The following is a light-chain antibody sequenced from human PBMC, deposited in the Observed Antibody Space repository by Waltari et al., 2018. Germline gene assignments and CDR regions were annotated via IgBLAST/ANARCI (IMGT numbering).Light chain of an antibody. J-gene: IGLJ2*01. CDR3: NSYTSSSTSYVV. CDR1: SSDVGGYNY. Sequence: QSALTQPASVSGSPGQSITISCTGTSSDVGGYNYVSWYQQHPGKALKLMIYGVSRPPSRVSIRFSGSKSGNTASLTISGLQAEDDADYYCNSYTSSSTSYVVFGGGTKLTVL. CDR2: GVS. V-gene: IGLV2-14*01.